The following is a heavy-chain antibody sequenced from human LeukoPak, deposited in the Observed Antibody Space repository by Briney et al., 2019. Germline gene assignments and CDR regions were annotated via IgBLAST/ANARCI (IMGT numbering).Heavy chain of an antibody. CDR2: ISSNGGST. D-gene: IGHD3-10*01. CDR1: GFTLSSYA. V-gene: IGHV3-64*01. CDR3: ARDRLSITMVRGVKNYYYYGMDV. Sequence: GGSLRLSCAASGFTLSSYAMHWVRQAPGKGLEYVSAISSNGGSTYYANSVKGRFTISRDNSKNTLYLQMNSLRAEDTAVYYCARDRLSITMVRGVKNYYYYGMDVWGQGTTVTVSS. J-gene: IGHJ6*02.